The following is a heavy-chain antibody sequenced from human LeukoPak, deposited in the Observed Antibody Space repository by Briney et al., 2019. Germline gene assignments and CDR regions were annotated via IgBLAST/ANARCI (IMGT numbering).Heavy chain of an antibody. CDR1: GYTFTDYY. Sequence: ASVKVSCKASGYTFTDYYMLWVRQAPGQGLEWMGWINLNTGGTNYAQKFQGRVTMIRDTSISTAFMELSSLRSDDTALYYCARGDLLTGYYLYSLDCWGQGTLVTVSS. CDR2: INLNTGGT. J-gene: IGHJ4*02. V-gene: IGHV1-2*02. D-gene: IGHD3-9*01. CDR3: ARGDLLTGYYLYSLDC.